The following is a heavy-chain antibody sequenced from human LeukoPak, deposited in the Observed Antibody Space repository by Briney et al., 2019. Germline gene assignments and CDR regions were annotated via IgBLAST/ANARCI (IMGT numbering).Heavy chain of an antibody. J-gene: IGHJ4*02. CDR2: ISYDGSNK. D-gene: IGHD5-18*01. Sequence: GGSLRLSCAASGFTFSSYVMHWVRQAPGKGLEWVAIISYDGSNKYYADSVKGRFTISRDNSQNTLFLQMNSLRAEDTAVYYCAKDRTSVHLWLSDLDYWGQGALVTVSS. CDR3: AKDRTSVHLWLSDLDY. CDR1: GFTFSSYV. V-gene: IGHV3-30*18.